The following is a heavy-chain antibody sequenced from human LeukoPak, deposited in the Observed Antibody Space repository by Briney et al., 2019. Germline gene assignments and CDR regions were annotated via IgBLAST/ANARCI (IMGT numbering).Heavy chain of an antibody. D-gene: IGHD2-2*01. Sequence: SQTLSLTCTVSGGSICSGSYYWSWIRQPAGKGLEWIGRIYTSGSTNYNPSLKSRVTISVDTSKNQFSLKLSSVTAADTAVYYCARDLCSSTSCYSPHGYYMDVWGKGTTVTVSS. CDR1: GGSICSGSYY. CDR3: ARDLCSSTSCYSPHGYYMDV. J-gene: IGHJ6*03. V-gene: IGHV4-61*02. CDR2: IYTSGST.